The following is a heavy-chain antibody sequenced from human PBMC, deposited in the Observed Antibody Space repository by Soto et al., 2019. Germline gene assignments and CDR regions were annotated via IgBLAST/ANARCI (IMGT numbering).Heavy chain of an antibody. Sequence: GGSLKLSYGPSGCHFSNCAISWVRQTHGKGLEWVSAISGSGGSTYYADSVKGRFTISRDNSKNTLYLQMNSLRAEDTAVYYCAKLSSSSAGLHELDHWGQGHMVPGSS. CDR3: AKLSSSSAGLHELDH. D-gene: IGHD6-13*01. CDR2: ISGSGGST. J-gene: IGHJ1*01. CDR1: GCHFSNCA. V-gene: IGHV3-23*01.